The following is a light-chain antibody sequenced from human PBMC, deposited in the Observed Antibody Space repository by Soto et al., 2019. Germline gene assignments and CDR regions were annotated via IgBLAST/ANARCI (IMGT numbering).Light chain of an antibody. V-gene: IGLV2-14*01. CDR1: SSDVGDYSS. J-gene: IGLJ2*01. CDR3: SAYTSTITVA. CDR2: DVN. Sequence: QSALTQPASVSGSPGQSITVSCTRTSSDVGDYSSVSWYQQHPGKAPKLIISDVNNPPSGVSNRFSGSKSGNTASLTISGLQAEDEADYCCSAYTSTITVAFGGGTKLTVL.